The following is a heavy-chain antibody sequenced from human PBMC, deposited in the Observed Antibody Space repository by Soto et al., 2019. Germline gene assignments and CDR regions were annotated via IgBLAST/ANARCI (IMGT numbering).Heavy chain of an antibody. V-gene: IGHV1-46*01. J-gene: IGHJ5*02. CDR2: INPSGGST. D-gene: IGHD3-3*01. Sequence: PSVKVSCKASGYTFTSYYMHWVRQAPGQGLEWMGIINPSGGSTSYAQKFQGRVTMTRDTSTSTVYMELSSPRSEDTAVYYCASHKGTTIFGVVIPQGFDPWGQGTLVTVSS. CDR3: ASHKGTTIFGVVIPQGFDP. CDR1: GYTFTSYY.